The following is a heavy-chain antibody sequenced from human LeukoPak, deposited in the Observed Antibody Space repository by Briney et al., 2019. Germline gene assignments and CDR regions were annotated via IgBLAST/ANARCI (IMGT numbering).Heavy chain of an antibody. CDR2: IIPILGIA. CDR1: GGTFSSYA. CDR3: AREVAAGMRPFDY. Sequence: SVKVSCKASGGTFSSYAISWVRQAPGQGLEWMGRIIPILGIANYAQKFQGRVTITADKSTSTAYMELSSLRSEDTAVYYCAREVAAGMRPFDYWGQGTLVTVSS. V-gene: IGHV1-69*04. J-gene: IGHJ4*02. D-gene: IGHD6-13*01.